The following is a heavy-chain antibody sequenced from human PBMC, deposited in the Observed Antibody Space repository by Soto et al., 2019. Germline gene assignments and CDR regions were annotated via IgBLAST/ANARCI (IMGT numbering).Heavy chain of an antibody. J-gene: IGHJ4*02. V-gene: IGHV3-49*03. Sequence: GGSLRLSCTASGFTFGDYALNWFRQAPGKGLEWVGFIRGKAYGGTTEYAASVKGRFTISRDDSKSIAYLQMNSLQTEDTAVYYCNRHYSNLPLVFDYWGQGTLVTVSS. CDR2: IRGKAYGGTT. CDR3: NRHYSNLPLVFDY. D-gene: IGHD4-4*01. CDR1: GFTFGDYA.